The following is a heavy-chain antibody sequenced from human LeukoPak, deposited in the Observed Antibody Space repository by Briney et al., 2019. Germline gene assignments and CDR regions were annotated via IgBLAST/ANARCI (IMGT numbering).Heavy chain of an antibody. Sequence: PGGSLRLSCAASGFTVSSNYMSWVRQAPGKGLEWVSVIYSGGSTYYADSVKGRFTISRHNSKNTLYLQMNSLRAEDTAVYYCARYGYCSSTSCYGGDNWFDPWGQGTLVTVSS. CDR1: GFTVSSNY. J-gene: IGHJ5*02. D-gene: IGHD2-2*03. CDR2: IYSGGST. V-gene: IGHV3-53*04. CDR3: ARYGYCSSTSCYGGDNWFDP.